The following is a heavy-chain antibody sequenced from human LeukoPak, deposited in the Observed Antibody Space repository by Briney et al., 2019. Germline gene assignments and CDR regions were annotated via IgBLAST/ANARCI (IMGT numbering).Heavy chain of an antibody. CDR1: GFTFSSYA. CDR2: ISGSGGST. J-gene: IGHJ4*02. Sequence: PGGSLRLSCAASGFTFSSYAMSWVSQAQGKGLEWVSAISGSGGSTYYADSVKGRFTISRDNSKNTLYLQMNSLRAEDTAVYYCAKAPMVRGVIISNWGQGTLVTVSS. V-gene: IGHV3-23*01. CDR3: AKAPMVRGVIISN. D-gene: IGHD3-10*01.